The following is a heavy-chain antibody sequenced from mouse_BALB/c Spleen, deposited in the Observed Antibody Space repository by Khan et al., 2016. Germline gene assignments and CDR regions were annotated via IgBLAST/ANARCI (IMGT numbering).Heavy chain of an antibody. CDR1: GYTFTSFW. J-gene: IGHJ2*01. V-gene: IGHV1-69*02. Sequence: QVQLQQSGAELVRPGASVKLSCKASGYTFTSFWINWVKQRPGQGLEWIGHIYPSDSYTDYNQKFKDRATLTVDKSSNTAYMQINSPTSEDSAVYYCTSGTGYLDYWGQGTTLTVSS. CDR3: TSGTGYLDY. CDR2: IYPSDSYT. D-gene: IGHD4-1*01.